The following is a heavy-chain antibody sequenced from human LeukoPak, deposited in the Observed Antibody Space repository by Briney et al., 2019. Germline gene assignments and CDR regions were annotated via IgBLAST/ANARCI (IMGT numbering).Heavy chain of an antibody. J-gene: IGHJ3*02. V-gene: IGHV3-49*04. CDR1: GFTFGDYA. CDR2: IRSKAYGGTT. D-gene: IGHD3-3*01. Sequence: GGSLRLSCTASGFTFGDYAMSWVRQAPGKGLEWVGFIRSKAYGGTTEYAASVKGRFTISRDDSKSIAYLQMNSLKTEDTAVYYCTRVPEGTYYDFWSGYYHDAFDIWGQGTMVTVSS. CDR3: TRVPEGTYYDFWSGYYHDAFDI.